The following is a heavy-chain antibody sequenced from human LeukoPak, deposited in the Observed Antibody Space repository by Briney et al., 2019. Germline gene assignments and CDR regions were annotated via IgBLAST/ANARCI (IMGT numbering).Heavy chain of an antibody. CDR3: AKRNIEGYYYYYYMDV. D-gene: IGHD2/OR15-2a*01. Sequence: GGSLRLSCAASVFIFSSYSMNWVRQAPGKGLEWVSSISSGSSYIHYADSVKGRFTISRDNAKNSLYLQMNSLRAEDTAVYYCAKRNIEGYYYYYYMDVWGKGTTVTVSS. V-gene: IGHV3-21*01. CDR1: VFIFSSYS. CDR2: ISSGSSYI. J-gene: IGHJ6*03.